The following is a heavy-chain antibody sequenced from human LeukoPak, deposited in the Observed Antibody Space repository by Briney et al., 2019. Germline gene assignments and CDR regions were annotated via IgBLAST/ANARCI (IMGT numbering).Heavy chain of an antibody. CDR3: ARDRSSEQLVGDFDY. J-gene: IGHJ4*02. Sequence: SGGSLRLSCAASGFTFSSYWMSWVRQAPGKGLEWVANIKQDGSEKYYVDSVKGRFTISRDNAKNSLYLQMNSLRAEDTAVYYCARDRSSEQLVGDFDYWGQGTLATVSS. CDR2: IKQDGSEK. D-gene: IGHD6-13*01. V-gene: IGHV3-7*01. CDR1: GFTFSSYW.